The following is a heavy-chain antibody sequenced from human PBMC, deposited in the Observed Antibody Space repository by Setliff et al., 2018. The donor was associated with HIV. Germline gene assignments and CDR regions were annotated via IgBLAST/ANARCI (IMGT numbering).Heavy chain of an antibody. V-gene: IGHV1-8*01. CDR3: ARGKGVGGVIITGGLDV. Sequence: GASVKVSCKPSGHTFTNYDIHWMRRATGQGLEWMGWMNPNSGVSGYALKFHDRVTMTRDTSITTAYMELSSQTSEDTAVYYCARGKGVGGVIITGGLDVWGQGTTVAVSS. CDR2: MNPNSGVS. D-gene: IGHD3-10*01. J-gene: IGHJ6*02. CDR1: GHTFTNYD.